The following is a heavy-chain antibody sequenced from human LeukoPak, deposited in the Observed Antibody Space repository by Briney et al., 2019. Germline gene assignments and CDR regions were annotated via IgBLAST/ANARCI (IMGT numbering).Heavy chain of an antibody. V-gene: IGHV4-34*01. CDR3: AREMISDRGAYGS. CDR1: VRSLSNYL. CDR2: IRHDVYT. D-gene: IGHD3/OR15-3a*01. Sequence: PSETLSLTSALYVRSLSNYLWNSVRPPPGKGLEWMGEIRHDVYTNYKPSLKSRVTMSVETTKNQVSLNLNTVTAADTAVYYCAREMISDRGAYGSWRRGTLVTVSS. J-gene: IGHJ5*02.